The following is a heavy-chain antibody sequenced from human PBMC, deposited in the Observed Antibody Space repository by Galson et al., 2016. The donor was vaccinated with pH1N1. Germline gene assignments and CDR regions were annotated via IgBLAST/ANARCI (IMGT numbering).Heavy chain of an antibody. CDR3: VTDPFKSNGYTMPY. CDR1: GYSFTNSW. D-gene: IGHD2-2*01. V-gene: IGHV5-51*01. CDR2: IYPADSDS. J-gene: IGHJ4*02. Sequence: QSGAEVKKPGDSLKISCQASGYSFTNSWIGWVRQMPGKGLEWMGIIYPADSDSRYGPSFQGQVTFSADKSIKTAYLQWKSLKVSDTAMYYCVTDPFKSNGYTMPYWGQGRQVIVSP.